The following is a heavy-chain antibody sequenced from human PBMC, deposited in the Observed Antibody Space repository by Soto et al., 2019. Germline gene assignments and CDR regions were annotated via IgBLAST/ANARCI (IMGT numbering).Heavy chain of an antibody. Sequence: QVQLQESGPGLVKPSETLSLTCTVSGGSISTYYWNWIRQPPGKGLEWIGYIFYSGSTNYNPSLKSRVTISVDTSKHQFSLKLSSVTSADTAVYYCVRRGSGSYFDHWGQGTPVTVSS. J-gene: IGHJ4*02. V-gene: IGHV4-59*12. CDR3: VRRGSGSYFDH. D-gene: IGHD3-10*01. CDR2: IFYSGST. CDR1: GGSISTYY.